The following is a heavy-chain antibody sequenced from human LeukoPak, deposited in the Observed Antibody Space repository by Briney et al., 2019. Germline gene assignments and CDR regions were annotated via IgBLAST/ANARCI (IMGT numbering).Heavy chain of an antibody. Sequence: SETLSLTCTVSGGSISSSSYYWGWIRQPPWKGLEWIGSIYYSGSTYYNPSLKSRVTISVDTSKNQFSLKLSSVTAADTAVYYCARRITFGGVIVFDYWGQGTLVTVSS. D-gene: IGHD3-16*02. J-gene: IGHJ4*02. CDR1: GGSISSSSYY. CDR3: ARRITFGGVIVFDY. CDR2: IYYSGST. V-gene: IGHV4-39*01.